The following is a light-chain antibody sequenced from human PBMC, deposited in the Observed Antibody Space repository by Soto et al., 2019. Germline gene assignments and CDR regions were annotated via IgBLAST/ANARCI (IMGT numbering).Light chain of an antibody. J-gene: IGKJ4*01. Sequence: EILLTQSPGTLSLSPGERATLSCRASQSVSSSYLACYQQKPGQAPRLLIYNAFNRATGIPDRFSGSGSGTDFTLTISRLEPEDFAVYYCQQYGSSPGTFGGGTKVDIK. V-gene: IGKV3-20*01. CDR2: NAF. CDR3: QQYGSSPGT. CDR1: QSVSSSY.